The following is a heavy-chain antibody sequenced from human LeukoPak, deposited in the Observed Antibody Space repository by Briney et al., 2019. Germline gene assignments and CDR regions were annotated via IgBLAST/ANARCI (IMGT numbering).Heavy chain of an antibody. CDR2: ISAYNGNT. CDR1: GYTFTSYG. V-gene: IGHV1-18*01. D-gene: IGHD3-10*01. CDR3: ARDLYRYGGSGTPFDP. Sequence: ASVKVSCKASGYTFTSYGISWVRQAPGQGLEWMGWISAYNGNTNYAQKLQGRVTMTTDTSTSTAYMELRSLRSDDTTVYYCARDLYRYGGSGTPFDPWGQGTLVTVSS. J-gene: IGHJ5*02.